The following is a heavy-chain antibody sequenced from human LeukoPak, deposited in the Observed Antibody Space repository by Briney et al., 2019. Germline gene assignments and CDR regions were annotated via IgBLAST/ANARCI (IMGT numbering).Heavy chain of an antibody. J-gene: IGHJ4*02. Sequence: PGGALRLSCAGSGFTFSSYWMSGVGQAPGKGREGVANIKQDGSEKYYVDSVNARFTISRDNAKNSLYLKINSLRAEDTAVYYCARDPAIDYWGQGTLVTVSS. CDR3: ARDPAIDY. CDR2: IKQDGSEK. V-gene: IGHV3-7*01. CDR1: GFTFSSYW.